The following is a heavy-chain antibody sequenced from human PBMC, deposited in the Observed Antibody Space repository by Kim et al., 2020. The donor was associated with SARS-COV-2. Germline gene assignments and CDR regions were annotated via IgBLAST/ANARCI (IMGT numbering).Heavy chain of an antibody. J-gene: IGHJ4*02. V-gene: IGHV4-34*01. D-gene: IGHD1-20*01. CDR3: ARFGITRLKYYFDY. Sequence: NPSHTSRVTISVDTCKNQFSLKLSSVTAADTAVYYCARFGITRLKYYFDYWGQGPLVTVSS.